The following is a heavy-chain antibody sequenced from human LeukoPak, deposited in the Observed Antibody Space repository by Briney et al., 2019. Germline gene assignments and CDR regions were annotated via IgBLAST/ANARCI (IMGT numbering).Heavy chain of an antibody. J-gene: IGHJ4*02. CDR1: GDSIGTYY. CDR3: ARQGYKSGWYPTFDF. Sequence: SETLSLTCTVSGDSIGTYYWSWIRRPPGKGLEWIGHVYYAGITDYNPSLQSRVTISVDPSRNQLSLKLNSVTAAGTAVYYCARQGYKSGWYPTFDFWGPGTQVIVSS. CDR2: VYYAGIT. V-gene: IGHV4-59*01. D-gene: IGHD6-19*01.